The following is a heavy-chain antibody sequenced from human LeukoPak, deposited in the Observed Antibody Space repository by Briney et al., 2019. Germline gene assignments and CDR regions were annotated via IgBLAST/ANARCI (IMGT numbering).Heavy chain of an antibody. CDR1: GFSFSTYT. Sequence: GGSLRLSCTASGFSFSTYTMNWVRQAPGKGLEWVSYIGTRGTPTHYADSVKGRFTISRDNSKNTLYLQMNSLRAEDTAVYYCANGPAGIAAAGTGYFQHWGQGTLVTVSS. V-gene: IGHV3-48*01. CDR3: ANGPAGIAAAGTGYFQH. CDR2: IGTRGTPT. J-gene: IGHJ1*01. D-gene: IGHD6-13*01.